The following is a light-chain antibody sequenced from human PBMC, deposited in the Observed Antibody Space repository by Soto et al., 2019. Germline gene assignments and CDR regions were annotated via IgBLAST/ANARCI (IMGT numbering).Light chain of an antibody. CDR3: QHCHILPWT. Sequence: DIQLTQSPSYLSASVGDRVTITCQASQDITNHLHWYQQKPGKAPKLLIYDASNLETGVPSRFSGSGFGTDFTFIINNLRPEDFATYFCQHCHILPWTFGQGTKVEIK. CDR1: QDITNH. V-gene: IGKV1-33*01. J-gene: IGKJ1*01. CDR2: DAS.